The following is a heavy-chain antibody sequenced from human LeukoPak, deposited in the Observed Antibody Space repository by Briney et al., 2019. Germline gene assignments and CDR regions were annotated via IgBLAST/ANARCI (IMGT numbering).Heavy chain of an antibody. CDR1: GGSISSYY. CDR2: IYYSGST. D-gene: IGHD6-6*01. Sequence: SETLSLTCTVSGGSISSYYWSWIRQPPGKGLEWLGYIYYSGSTNYNPSLKSRVTISVDTSKNQFSLKLSSVTAADTAVYYCARVTRQLAARPKYYFDYWGQGTLVTVSS. V-gene: IGHV4-59*01. CDR3: ARVTRQLAARPKYYFDY. J-gene: IGHJ4*02.